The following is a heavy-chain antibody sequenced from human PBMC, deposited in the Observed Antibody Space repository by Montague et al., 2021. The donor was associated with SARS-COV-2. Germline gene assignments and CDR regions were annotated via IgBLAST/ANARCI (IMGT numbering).Heavy chain of an antibody. CDR3: VRAFSNSFKWFDP. Sequence: SLRLSCAASGFTFSAYWMHWVRQAPGQGLEWVARIRADGTTTNYADSVKGRFTISRHNAQDTVYLHMTTLTAEDTAVYYCVRAFSNSFKWFDPWGQGTLVTVSS. V-gene: IGHV3-74*01. J-gene: IGHJ5*02. CDR1: GFTFSAYW. CDR2: IRADGTTT. D-gene: IGHD6-13*01.